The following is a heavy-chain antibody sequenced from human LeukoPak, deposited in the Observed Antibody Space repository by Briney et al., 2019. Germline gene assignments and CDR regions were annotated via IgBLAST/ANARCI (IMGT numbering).Heavy chain of an antibody. J-gene: IGHJ5*02. CDR3: ARERTAARNWFDP. Sequence: AASVKVSCKASGYTFTGYYMHWVRQAPGQGLEWMGWINPNSGGTNYAQKFQGRVTMTRDTSISTAYMELSRLRSDDTAVYYCARERTAARNWFDPWGQGTLVTVSS. D-gene: IGHD6-6*01. CDR1: GYTFTGYY. CDR2: INPNSGGT. V-gene: IGHV1-2*02.